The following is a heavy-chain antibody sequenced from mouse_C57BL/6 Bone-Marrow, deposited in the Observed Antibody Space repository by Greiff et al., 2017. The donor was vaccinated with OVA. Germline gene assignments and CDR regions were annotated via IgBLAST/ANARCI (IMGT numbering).Heavy chain of an antibody. J-gene: IGHJ2*01. Sequence: QFQLQQSGPELSSPGASVTLSCKASGYPFTDPIMTWVKKRPGQGLAWIGRIYPVSGETNSNQKFMGKATFSVDRSSSTVYMVLNSRTSEDPAVDDCGREGGYPPGYWGQGTTLTVSS. D-gene: IGHD2-2*01. V-gene: IGHV1-11*01. CDR1: GYPFTDPI. CDR3: GREGGYPPGY. CDR2: IYPVSGET.